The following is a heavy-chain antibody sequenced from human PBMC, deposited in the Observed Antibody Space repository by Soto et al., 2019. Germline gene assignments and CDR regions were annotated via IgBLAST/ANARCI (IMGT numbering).Heavy chain of an antibody. CDR2: IIPIFGTA. D-gene: IGHD6-13*01. Sequence: QVQLVQSGAEVKKPGSSVKVSCKASRGTFSSYAISWVRQAPGQGLEWMGGIIPIFGTANYAQKFQGRVTITADESTSTAYMELSSLRSEDTAVYYCAGSIAAAGYPADYWGQGTLVNVSS. V-gene: IGHV1-69*01. CDR3: AGSIAAAGYPADY. CDR1: RGTFSSYA. J-gene: IGHJ4*02.